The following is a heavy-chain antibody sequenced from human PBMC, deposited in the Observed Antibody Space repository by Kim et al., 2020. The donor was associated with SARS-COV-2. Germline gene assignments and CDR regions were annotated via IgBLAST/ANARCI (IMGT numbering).Heavy chain of an antibody. D-gene: IGHD6-19*01. CDR3: AKEEGSGYSSGWTYYYYGMDV. CDR2: ISYDGSNK. J-gene: IGHJ6*02. Sequence: GGSLRLSCAASGFTFSSYGMHWVRQAPGKGLEWVAVISYDGSNKYYADSVKGRFTISRDNSKSTLYLQMNSLRAADTAVYYCAKEEGSGYSSGWTYYYYGMDVWGQGTTVTVSS. CDR1: GFTFSSYG. V-gene: IGHV3-30*18.